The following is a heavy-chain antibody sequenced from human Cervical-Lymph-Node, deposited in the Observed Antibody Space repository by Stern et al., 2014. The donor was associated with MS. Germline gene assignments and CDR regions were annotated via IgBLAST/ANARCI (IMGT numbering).Heavy chain of an antibody. D-gene: IGHD3-10*01. V-gene: IGHV1-2*06. Sequence: VQLVESGAEVKKPGASVKVSCKASGYTFTGYYMHWVRQAPGQGLEWMGRINPNSGGTNYAQKFQGRVTMTRDTSISTAYMELSRLRSDDTAVYYCARDDYRGMVRGNSLGYWGQGTLVTVSS. CDR3: ARDDYRGMVRGNSLGY. CDR1: GYTFTGYY. J-gene: IGHJ4*02. CDR2: INPNSGGT.